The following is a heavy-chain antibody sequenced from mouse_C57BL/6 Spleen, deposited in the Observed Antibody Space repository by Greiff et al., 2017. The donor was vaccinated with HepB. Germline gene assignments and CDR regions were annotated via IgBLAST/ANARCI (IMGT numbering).Heavy chain of an antibody. V-gene: IGHV1-18*01. CDR3: ARFTTVVEAYYYAMDY. D-gene: IGHD1-1*01. CDR1: GYTFTDYN. CDR2: INPNNGGT. J-gene: IGHJ4*01. Sequence: EVQLQQSGPELVKPGASVKIPCKASGYTFTDYNMDWVKQSHGKSLEWIGDINPNNGGTIYNQKFKGKATLTVDKSSSTAYMELRSLTSEDTAVYYCARFTTVVEAYYYAMDYWGQGTSVTVSS.